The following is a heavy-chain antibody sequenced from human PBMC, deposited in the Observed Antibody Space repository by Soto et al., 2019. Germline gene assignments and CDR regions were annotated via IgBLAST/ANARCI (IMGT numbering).Heavy chain of an antibody. Sequence: EVQLLESGGGLVQPGGSPRLSCAASGFTFNNYALSWVRQAPGKGLEWVSGITGSGTRTYYADSVKGRFTMSRDNSKNTVYLQMNSLAYDDTAVYYCAAYVVAPDYWGQGTLVTVSS. J-gene: IGHJ4*02. D-gene: IGHD3-10*02. CDR2: ITGSGTRT. CDR3: AAYVVAPDY. CDR1: GFTFNNYA. V-gene: IGHV3-23*01.